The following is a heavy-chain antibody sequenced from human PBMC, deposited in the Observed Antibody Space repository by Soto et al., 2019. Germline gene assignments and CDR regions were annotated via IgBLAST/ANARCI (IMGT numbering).Heavy chain of an antibody. J-gene: IGHJ6*02. CDR2: MNPNSGNT. D-gene: IGHD3-9*01. CDR1: GYTFTSYD. V-gene: IGHV1-8*01. Sequence: ASVKVSCKASGYTFTSYDINWVRQATGQGLEWMGWMNPNSGNTGYAQKFRGRVTMTRNTSISTAYMELSSLRSEDTAVYYCARGHYDILTGYHHGYYYYYGMDVWGQGTTVTVSS. CDR3: ARGHYDILTGYHHGYYYYYGMDV.